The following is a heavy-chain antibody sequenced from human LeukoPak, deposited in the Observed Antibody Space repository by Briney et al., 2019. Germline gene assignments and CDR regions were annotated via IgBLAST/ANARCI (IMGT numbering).Heavy chain of an antibody. CDR1: GGSFSGYY. Sequence: PSETLSLTCAVYGGSFSGYYWSWTRQPPGKGLEWIGEINHSGSTNYNPSLKSRVTISVDTSENQFSLKLSSVTAADTAVYYCARGHTGPYYYDSSGYYYWGQGTLATVSS. CDR2: INHSGST. D-gene: IGHD3-22*01. V-gene: IGHV4-34*01. CDR3: ARGHTGPYYYDSSGYYY. J-gene: IGHJ4*02.